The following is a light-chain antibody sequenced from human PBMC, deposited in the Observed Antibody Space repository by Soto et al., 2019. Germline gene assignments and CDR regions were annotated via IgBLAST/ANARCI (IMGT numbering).Light chain of an antibody. CDR1: SSEVESYNL. Sequence: QSVLTQPASVSGSPGQSITISCTGTSSEVESYNLVSWYQQHPGKAPKLMIYEGSKRPSGVSNLFSGSKSGNTASLTISGLQAEDEADYYCCSYAGSPYVFGTGTKVTV. J-gene: IGLJ1*01. CDR2: EGS. CDR3: CSYAGSPYV. V-gene: IGLV2-23*01.